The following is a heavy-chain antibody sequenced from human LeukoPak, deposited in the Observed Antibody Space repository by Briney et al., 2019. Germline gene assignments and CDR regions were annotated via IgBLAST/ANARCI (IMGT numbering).Heavy chain of an antibody. D-gene: IGHD5-18*01. V-gene: IGHV3-23*01. CDR2: ISVSGVST. Sequence: GGSLRLSCAASGFTFSSYGMSWLRQTPGEGVEWASAISVSGVSTYYADSVKGRFTISRDNSNNTLYLQMNSLRAEDTAVYYCANRVYSYADPFDYWGQGTLVTVSS. CDR3: ANRVYSYADPFDY. J-gene: IGHJ4*02. CDR1: GFTFSSYG.